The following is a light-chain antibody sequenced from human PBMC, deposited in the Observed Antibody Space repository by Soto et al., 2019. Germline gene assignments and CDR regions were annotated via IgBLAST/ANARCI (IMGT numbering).Light chain of an antibody. J-gene: IGKJ5*01. CDR3: TTYGTFPIT. Sequence: PVERATRSCGASQSGTSNYLAWYQQKPGQAPRLLIAGESSRAAGISDKFSGSGSGTDLPLTIRRLEPEDFPVYFCTTYGTFPITLGQGTRREIK. CDR1: QSGTSNY. CDR2: GES. V-gene: IGKV3-20*01.